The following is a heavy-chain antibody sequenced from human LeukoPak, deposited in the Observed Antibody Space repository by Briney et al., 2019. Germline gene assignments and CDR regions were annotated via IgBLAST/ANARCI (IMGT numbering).Heavy chain of an antibody. V-gene: IGHV3-21*01. Sequence: GGSLRLSCAASGFTFSTHSMSWVRQSPGKGLEWVSSISSGSSHIYYADSMKGRFTISRDNAKNSLFLQMNSLRAEDTAVYYCVRDFRTQLDGYSPPYHFDYWGQGTPVTVSS. D-gene: IGHD5-24*01. J-gene: IGHJ4*02. CDR2: ISSGSSHI. CDR3: VRDFRTQLDGYSPPYHFDY. CDR1: GFTFSTHS.